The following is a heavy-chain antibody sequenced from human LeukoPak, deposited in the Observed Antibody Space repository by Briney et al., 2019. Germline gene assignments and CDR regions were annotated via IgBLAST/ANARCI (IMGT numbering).Heavy chain of an antibody. CDR2: ISSGGGVT. CDR3: ARVGVGDWGSVWDH. D-gene: IGHD3-16*01. Sequence: QPGGSLLLSCGASDFSFRTYSMIWARQPPGTGLEWISYISSGGGVTHYAESVKGRFSISRDNAKNSLFLQMNRLKDEDTAVYYCARVGVGDWGSVWDHWGQGVRVTVSS. CDR1: DFSFRTYS. J-gene: IGHJ4*02. V-gene: IGHV3-48*02.